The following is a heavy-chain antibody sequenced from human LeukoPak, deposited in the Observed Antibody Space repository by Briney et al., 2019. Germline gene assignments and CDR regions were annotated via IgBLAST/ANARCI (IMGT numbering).Heavy chain of an antibody. CDR3: ARGHSSGHYYDY. V-gene: IGHV4-4*07. CDR1: GRSISSYY. D-gene: IGHD3-22*01. Sequence: SETLSLTCTASGRSISSYYWNWIRQSAGKRLEWIGRIYASGRTDYNPSLKSRVTISVDTSKNQFSLKVTYVTAADTAVYYCARGHSSGHYYDYGGQGTLVTVSS. CDR2: IYASGRT. J-gene: IGHJ4*02.